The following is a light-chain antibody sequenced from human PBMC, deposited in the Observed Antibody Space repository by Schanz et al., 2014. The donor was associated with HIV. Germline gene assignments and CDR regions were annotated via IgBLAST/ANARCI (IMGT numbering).Light chain of an antibody. CDR1: QSISGR. CDR2: QAS. V-gene: IGKV1-5*03. J-gene: IGKJ2*01. CDR3: RQHNEFPFT. Sequence: DIRMTQSPSTLSASVGDRVTITCRASQSISGRLAWYQQKPGKAPKRLIYQASRLGSGVPSTFSGSGSGTDFSLTISSLQPDDFATYYCRQHNEFPFTFGQGTRLEIK.